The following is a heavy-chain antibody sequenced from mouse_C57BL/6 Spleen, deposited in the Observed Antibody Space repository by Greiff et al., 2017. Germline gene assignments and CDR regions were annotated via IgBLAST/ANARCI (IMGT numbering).Heavy chain of an antibody. CDR3: ARYYDYDGAMDY. J-gene: IGHJ4*01. D-gene: IGHD2-4*01. CDR2: IRNKANGYTT. V-gene: IGHV7-3*01. CDR1: GFTFTDYY. Sequence: EVQRVESGGGLVQPGGSLSLSCAASGFTFTDYYMSWVRQPPGKALEWLGFIRNKANGYTTEYSASVKGRFTISRDNSQSILYLQMNALRAEDSATYYCARYYDYDGAMDYWGQGTSVTVSS.